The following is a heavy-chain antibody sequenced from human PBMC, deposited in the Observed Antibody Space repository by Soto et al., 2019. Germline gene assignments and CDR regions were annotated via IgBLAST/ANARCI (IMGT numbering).Heavy chain of an antibody. J-gene: IGHJ5*02. D-gene: IGHD6-19*01. Sequence: SETLSLTCPVSGGSISSYYWSWIRPPPGKGLEWIGYIYYSGSTNYNPSLKSRVTMSVDTSKNQFSLKLSSVTAADTAVYYCARGRAVAGTIWWFDPWGQGTLVNVSS. CDR2: IYYSGST. CDR3: ARGRAVAGTIWWFDP. CDR1: GGSISSYY. V-gene: IGHV4-59*12.